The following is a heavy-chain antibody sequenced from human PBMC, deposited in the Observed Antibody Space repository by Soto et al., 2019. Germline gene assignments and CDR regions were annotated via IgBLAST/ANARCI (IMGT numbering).Heavy chain of an antibody. D-gene: IGHD6-13*01. CDR1: GGSFSGYY. V-gene: IGHV4-34*01. J-gene: IGHJ4*02. CDR2: INHSGST. Sequence: QVQLQQWGAGLLEPSETLSLTCAVYGGSFSGYYWSWIRQPPGKGLEWIGEINHSGSTNYNPSLKSRVTISVDTSKNQFSLKLSSVTAADTAVYYCARGGIAAAGFLDYWGQGTLVTVSS. CDR3: ARGGIAAAGFLDY.